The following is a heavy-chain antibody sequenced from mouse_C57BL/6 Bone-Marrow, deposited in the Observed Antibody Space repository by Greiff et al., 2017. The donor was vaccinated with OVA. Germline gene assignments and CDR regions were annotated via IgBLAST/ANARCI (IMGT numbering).Heavy chain of an antibody. CDR2: IWSGGST. CDR1: GFSLTSYG. D-gene: IGHD3-2*02. CDR3: ARNERDSSGYYAMDY. Sequence: QVQLQQSGPGLVQPSQSLSITCTVSGFSLTSYGVHWVRQSPGKGLEWLGVIWSGGSTAYNAAFISRLSISKDNSKSQVFFKMNSLQADDTAIYYCARNERDSSGYYAMDYWGQGTSVTVSS. V-gene: IGHV2-2*01. J-gene: IGHJ4*01.